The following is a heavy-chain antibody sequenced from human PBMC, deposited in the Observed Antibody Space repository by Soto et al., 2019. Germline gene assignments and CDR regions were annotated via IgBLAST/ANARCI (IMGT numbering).Heavy chain of an antibody. CDR3: VRASYILPFDP. CDR1: GGSIDSGGYS. V-gene: IGHV4-30-2*01. J-gene: IGHJ5*02. Sequence: QLQLQESGSGLVKPSQTLSLTCAVSGGSIDSGGYSWNWMRQPPGKGLEWIGYIYHTGAAHYNASLEGRVSLSVDMSKNQFSLQMTSVTDADTAVYYCVRASYILPFDPWGQGIFVTVSS. CDR2: IYHTGAA. D-gene: IGHD2-21*01.